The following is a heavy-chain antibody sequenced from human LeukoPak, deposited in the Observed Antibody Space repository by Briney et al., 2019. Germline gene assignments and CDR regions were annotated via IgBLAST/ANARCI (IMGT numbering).Heavy chain of an antibody. V-gene: IGHV4-38-2*02. Sequence: PSETLSLTCTVSGYSISSGYYWGWIRQPPGKGLEWIGSIYHSGSTYYNPSLKSRVTISVDTSKNQVSLKLSSVTAADTAVYYCARVDAYYDFWSGYGGTFDIWGQGTMVTVSS. CDR1: GYSISSGYY. CDR3: ARVDAYYDFWSGYGGTFDI. D-gene: IGHD3-3*01. J-gene: IGHJ3*02. CDR2: IYHSGST.